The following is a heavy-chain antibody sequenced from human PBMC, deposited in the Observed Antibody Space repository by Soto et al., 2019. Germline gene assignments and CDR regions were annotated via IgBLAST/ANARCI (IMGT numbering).Heavy chain of an antibody. CDR2: IDPSDSYT. J-gene: IGHJ6*02. D-gene: IGHD2-2*01. CDR1: GYSFTSYW. V-gene: IGHV5-10-1*01. Sequence: GESLKISCKGSGYSFTSYWISWVRQMPGKGLEWMGRIDPSDSYTNYSPSFQGHVTISADKSISTAYLQWSSLKASDTAMYYYAGGSHCSSTSCYGMDVWGQGTTVTVSS. CDR3: AGGSHCSSTSCYGMDV.